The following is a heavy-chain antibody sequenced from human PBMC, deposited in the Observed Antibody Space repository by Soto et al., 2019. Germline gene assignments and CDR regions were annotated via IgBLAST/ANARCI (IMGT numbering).Heavy chain of an antibody. CDR3: ARVGGVAARTFDY. CDR1: GGSINDFY. V-gene: IGHV4-59*01. J-gene: IGHJ4*02. D-gene: IGHD6-6*01. Sequence: SETLSLTCTVSGGSINDFYWSWIRQPPGKGLEWIGYNYYSGSTDYNPSLKGRVTISVDTSKNQFSLKLRSVTAADTAVYYCARVGGVAARTFDYWGPGTLVTVYS. CDR2: NYYSGST.